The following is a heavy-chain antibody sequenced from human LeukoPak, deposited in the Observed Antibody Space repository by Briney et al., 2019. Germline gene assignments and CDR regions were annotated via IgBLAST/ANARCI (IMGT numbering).Heavy chain of an antibody. Sequence: SETLSPTCAVYGGSFSGYYWSWIRQPPGKGLEWIGEINHSGSTNYNPSLKSRVTISVDTSKNQFSLKLSSVTAADTAVYYCARAFSAAAGAFIFYYYYMDVWGKGTTVTVSS. CDR3: ARAFSAAAGAFIFYYYYMDV. CDR1: GGSFSGYY. J-gene: IGHJ6*03. CDR2: INHSGST. V-gene: IGHV4-34*01. D-gene: IGHD6-13*01.